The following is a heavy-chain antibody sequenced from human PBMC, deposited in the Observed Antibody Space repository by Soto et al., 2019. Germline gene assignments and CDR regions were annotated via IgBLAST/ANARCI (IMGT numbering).Heavy chain of an antibody. V-gene: IGHV4-59*13. Sequence: QVQLLKSGPGLVKPSETLSLTCSVSGSITGYYLSWIRQSPGEGLEWIGYIYYSGSTNYNPSLKGRLTISLDTPKNQFSLQLNSVSAADTAVYYCARGSSSSGWSFQNWGQGPLVTVSS. CDR3: ARGSSSSGWSFQN. D-gene: IGHD6-19*01. J-gene: IGHJ1*01. CDR1: GSITGYY. CDR2: IYYSGST.